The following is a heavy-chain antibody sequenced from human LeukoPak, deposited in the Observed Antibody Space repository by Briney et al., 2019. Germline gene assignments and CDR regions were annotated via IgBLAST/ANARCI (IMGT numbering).Heavy chain of an antibody. J-gene: IGHJ3*02. D-gene: IGHD1-1*01. Sequence: SETLSLTCTVSGGSIGLYYWTWIRQPPGKGPEWIGYIHYSGSTNYNPSLKSRVTISVDTSRNQFSLKLSSVTAADTAVYYCARQGTIGTTSPFDIRGQGTKVTVSS. CDR1: GGSIGLYY. V-gene: IGHV4-59*08. CDR3: ARQGTIGTTSPFDI. CDR2: IHYSGST.